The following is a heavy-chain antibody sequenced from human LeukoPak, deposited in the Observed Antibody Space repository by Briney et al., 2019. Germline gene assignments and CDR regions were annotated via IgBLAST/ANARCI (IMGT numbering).Heavy chain of an antibody. J-gene: IGHJ4*02. Sequence: PGRSLRLSRAPSGFTFSRYAMSWVRQPPGKGLEWVCGISSSGESPTYADSVEGRFTISRDNSKNTLYLEINSLRAEDTAVFYCAKKRRDGYNPFDSLGQGALVTVSS. CDR2: ISSSGESP. CDR3: AKKRRDGYNPFDS. CDR1: GFTFSRYA. D-gene: IGHD5-24*01. V-gene: IGHV3-23*01.